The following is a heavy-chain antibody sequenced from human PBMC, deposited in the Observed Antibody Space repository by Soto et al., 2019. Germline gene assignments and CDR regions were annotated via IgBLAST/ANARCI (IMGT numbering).Heavy chain of an antibody. CDR2: IIPIFGTA. CDR1: GGRFSSYS. V-gene: IGHV1-69*13. CDR3: ARALGAFDI. J-gene: IGHJ3*02. D-gene: IGHD6-13*01. Sequence: SVSVCCESSGGRFSSYSISWVRQAPGQGLEWMGGIIPIFGTANYAQKFQGRVTITADESTSTAYMELSSLRSEDTAVYYCARALGAFDIWRQGTMVTVSS.